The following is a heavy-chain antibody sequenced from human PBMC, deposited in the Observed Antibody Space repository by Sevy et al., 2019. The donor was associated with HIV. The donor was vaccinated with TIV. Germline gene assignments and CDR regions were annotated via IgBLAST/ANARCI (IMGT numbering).Heavy chain of an antibody. CDR2: ISSSSSYI. J-gene: IGHJ6*02. CDR3: ARDRVVVPAANDLYYYGMDV. V-gene: IGHV3-21*01. Sequence: GGSLRLSCAASGFTFSSYSMNWVRQAPGKGLEWVSSISSSSSYIYYADSVKGRFTISRDNAKNSLYLQMNSLRAEDTAVYYCARDRVVVPAANDLYYYGMDVWGQGTTVTVSS. CDR1: GFTFSSYS. D-gene: IGHD2-2*01.